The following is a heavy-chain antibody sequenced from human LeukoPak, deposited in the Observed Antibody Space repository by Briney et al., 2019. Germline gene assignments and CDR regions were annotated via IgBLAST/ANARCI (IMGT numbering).Heavy chain of an antibody. CDR3: ARDPDCTNGVCLNPVGAFDI. V-gene: IGHV1-69*05. D-gene: IGHD2-8*01. J-gene: IGHJ3*02. CDR1: GGTFSSYA. Sequence: ASVKVSCKASGGTFSSYAISWVRQAPGQGLEWMGRIIPIFGTANYAQKFQGRVTITTDESTSTAYMELSSLRSEDTAVYYCARDPDCTNGVCLNPVGAFDIWGQGTIVTVSS. CDR2: IIPIFGTA.